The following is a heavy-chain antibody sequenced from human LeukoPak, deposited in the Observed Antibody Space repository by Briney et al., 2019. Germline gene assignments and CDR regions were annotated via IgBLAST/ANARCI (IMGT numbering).Heavy chain of an antibody. V-gene: IGHV3-30*02. D-gene: IGHD1-26*01. CDR2: IWYDGSNK. J-gene: IGHJ4*02. CDR1: GFTFSSYG. CDR3: AKQWLVGATDLFDY. Sequence: PGGSLRLSCAASGFTFSSYGMHWVRQAPGKGLEWVAVIWYDGSNKYYADSVKGRFTISRDISKNTLYLQMNSLRAEDTAVYYCAKQWLVGATDLFDYWGQGTLVTVSS.